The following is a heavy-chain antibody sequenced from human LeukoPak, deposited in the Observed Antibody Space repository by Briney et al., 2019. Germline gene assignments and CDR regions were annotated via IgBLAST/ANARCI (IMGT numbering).Heavy chain of an antibody. CDR3: AITADYYDSSGPPQGFDP. V-gene: IGHV3-53*01. CDR2: IYRGTST. Sequence: GGSLRLSCAASGFTVSSNYMSWVRQAPGKGLEWVSVIYRGTSTYYADSVKGRFTISRDNAKNSLYLQMNSLRAEDTAVYYCAITADYYDSSGPPQGFDPWGQGTLVTVSS. CDR1: GFTVSSNY. J-gene: IGHJ5*02. D-gene: IGHD3-22*01.